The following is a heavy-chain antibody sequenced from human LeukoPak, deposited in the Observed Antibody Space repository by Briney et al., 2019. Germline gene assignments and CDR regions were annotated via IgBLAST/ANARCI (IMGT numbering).Heavy chain of an antibody. Sequence: ASVKVSCKASGYTFTSYGISWVRQAPGQGLEWMGWINAYNGNTNYAQKFQGRVTMTTDTSTSTAYMQLRSLRSDDTALYDCARDDGDYNCDYWGQGTLVTV. D-gene: IGHD4-17*01. CDR1: GYTFTSYG. J-gene: IGHJ4*02. CDR3: ARDDGDYNCDY. CDR2: INAYNGNT. V-gene: IGHV1-18*01.